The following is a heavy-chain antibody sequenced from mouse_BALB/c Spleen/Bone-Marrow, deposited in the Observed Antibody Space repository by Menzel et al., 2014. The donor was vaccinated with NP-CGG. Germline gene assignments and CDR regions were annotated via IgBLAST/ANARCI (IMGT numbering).Heavy chain of an antibody. J-gene: IGHJ3*01. Sequence: VQLQQSGAELVKPGASVKLSCTASGFNIKDTYMHWVKQRPEQGLEWIGRNDPANGNTKYDPKFQGKATITADTSSNTAYLQLSSLTSEDTAVYYCANYYYGSSLFAYWGQGTLVTVSA. D-gene: IGHD1-1*01. V-gene: IGHV14-3*02. CDR1: GFNIKDTY. CDR2: NDPANGNT. CDR3: ANYYYGSSLFAY.